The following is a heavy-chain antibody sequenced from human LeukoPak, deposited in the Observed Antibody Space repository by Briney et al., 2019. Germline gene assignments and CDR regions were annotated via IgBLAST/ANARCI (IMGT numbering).Heavy chain of an antibody. J-gene: IGHJ4*02. CDR1: GYTFTSYA. CDR2: IIPIFGTA. V-gene: IGHV1-69*13. D-gene: IGHD3-22*01. Sequence: SVKVSCKASGYTFTSYAISWVRQAPGHGLEWMGGIIPIFGTANYAQKFQGRVTITADDSTSTAYMELSSLRSEDTAVYYCASRRYYYDSSGYRYYFDYWGQGTLVTVSS. CDR3: ASRRYYYDSSGYRYYFDY.